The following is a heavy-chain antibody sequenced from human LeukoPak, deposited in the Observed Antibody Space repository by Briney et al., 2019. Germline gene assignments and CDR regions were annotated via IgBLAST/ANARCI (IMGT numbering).Heavy chain of an antibody. V-gene: IGHV3-30*18. CDR2: ISYDGSNK. Sequence: GRSLRLSCAASGFTFSSYGMHWVRQAPGKGLEWVAVISYDGSNKYYADSVKGRFTISRDNSKNTLYLQMNSLRAEDTAVYYCAKDRSFDYWGQGTLVTVSS. CDR1: GFTFSSYG. J-gene: IGHJ4*02. CDR3: AKDRSFDY.